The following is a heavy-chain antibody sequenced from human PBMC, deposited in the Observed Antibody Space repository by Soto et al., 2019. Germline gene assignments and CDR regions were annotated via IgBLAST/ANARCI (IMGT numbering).Heavy chain of an antibody. Sequence: SETLSLTCTVSGGSISSYYWSWIRQPPGKGLEWIGYIYYSGSTNYNPSLKSRVTISVDTSKNQFSLKLSSVTAADTAVYYCARFLLYGGYLEYFDYWGQGTLVTVSS. CDR1: GGSISSYY. CDR3: ARFLLYGGYLEYFDY. CDR2: IYYSGST. V-gene: IGHV4-59*01. J-gene: IGHJ4*02. D-gene: IGHD4-17*01.